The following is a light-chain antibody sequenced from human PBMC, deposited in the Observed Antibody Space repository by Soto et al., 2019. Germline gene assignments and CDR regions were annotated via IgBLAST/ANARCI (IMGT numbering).Light chain of an antibody. CDR2: EVS. Sequence: QSALTQPRSVSGSPGQSVTISCTGTSSDVGAYNYVSWYQQHPGKAPKLMIYEVSYRPSGVSDRFSGSKSGNTASLTISGLQAEDEADYYCCSYTSSITYVFGTGTKVTVL. CDR3: CSYTSSITYV. CDR1: SSDVGAYNY. V-gene: IGLV2-11*01. J-gene: IGLJ1*01.